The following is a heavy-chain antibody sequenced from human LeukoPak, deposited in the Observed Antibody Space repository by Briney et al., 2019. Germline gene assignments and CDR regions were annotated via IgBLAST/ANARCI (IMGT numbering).Heavy chain of an antibody. D-gene: IGHD3-10*02. V-gene: IGHV3-21*01. CDR2: ISGSSDDI. J-gene: IGHJ4*02. CDR1: EFTFSSYS. CDR3: ARDLAVVPDY. Sequence: GGSLRLSCAGSEFTFSSYSMHWVRQAPGKGLEWVSSISGSSDDIYYADSVKGRFTISRDNAKNSLYLQMNSLRAEDTAVYYCARDLAVVPDYWGRGTLITVSS.